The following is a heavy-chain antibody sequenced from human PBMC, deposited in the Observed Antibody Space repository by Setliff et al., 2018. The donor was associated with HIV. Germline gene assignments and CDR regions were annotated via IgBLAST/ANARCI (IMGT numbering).Heavy chain of an antibody. J-gene: IGHJ4*02. D-gene: IGHD1-20*01. CDR3: ARHTGDITGTNHLFDY. CDR2: IYYSGTT. V-gene: IGHV4-39*01. CDR1: GVSFTSSTYY. Sequence: SETLSLTCNVSGVSFTSSTYYWGWVRQPPGKGLEWIGSIYYSGTTYYKSSLKSRVTISFDTSESHFSLRLNSVSAADTGVYYCARHTGDITGTNHLFDYWGQGTLVTVSS.